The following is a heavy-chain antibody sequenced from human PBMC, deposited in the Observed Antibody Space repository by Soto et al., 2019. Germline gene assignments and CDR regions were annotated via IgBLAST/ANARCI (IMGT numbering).Heavy chain of an antibody. CDR2: IYPGDSDT. D-gene: IGHD6-6*01. V-gene: IGHV5-51*01. CDR1: GYSFTGYW. Sequence: GESLKISCKGAGYSFTGYWIGWVRQMPGKGLEWMGIIYPGDSDTRYSPSFQGQVTISADKSISTAYLQWSSLKASDTAMYYCARHGTSSSSTSEMSGMDGWGQGTTVTVSS. CDR3: ARHGTSSSSTSEMSGMDG. J-gene: IGHJ6*02.